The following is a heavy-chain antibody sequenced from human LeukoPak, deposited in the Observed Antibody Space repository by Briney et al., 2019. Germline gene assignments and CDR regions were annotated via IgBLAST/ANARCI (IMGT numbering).Heavy chain of an antibody. D-gene: IGHD6-6*01. CDR3: ARAGQIAALKNWFDP. Sequence: ASVTVSCTASGYTFTGYYMHWVRQAPGQGLEWMGWINPNSGGTNYAQKFQGRVTMTRDTSISTAYMELSRLRSDDTAVYYCARAGQIAALKNWFDPWGQGTLVTVSS. J-gene: IGHJ5*02. CDR2: INPNSGGT. CDR1: GYTFTGYY. V-gene: IGHV1-2*02.